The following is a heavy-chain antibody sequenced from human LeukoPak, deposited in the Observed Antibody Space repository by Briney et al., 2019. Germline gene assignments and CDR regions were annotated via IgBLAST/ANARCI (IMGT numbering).Heavy chain of an antibody. V-gene: IGHV3-7*01. CDR3: ARDQGVVVPAYYYYYGMDV. J-gene: IGHJ6*02. D-gene: IGHD2-2*01. CDR2: KKQDGSEK. Sequence: GGSLRLSCAASGFTFSIYWMSWVRQAPGKGREWVANKKQDGSEKCYVDSVMGRFSIARDNAKNSLYLQMNSLRAEDTAGYYCARDQGVVVPAYYYYYGMDVWGQGTTVTVSS. CDR1: GFTFSIYW.